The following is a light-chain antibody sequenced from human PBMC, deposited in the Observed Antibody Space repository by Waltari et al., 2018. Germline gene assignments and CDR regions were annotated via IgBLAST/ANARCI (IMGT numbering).Light chain of an antibody. V-gene: IGKV1-12*01. J-gene: IGKJ4*01. Sequence: TCRASEDISSWLAWYQQKPGIAPKLLIYGASSLQSGVPSRFSGSGSGTDFTLTISSLQAEDFATYYCQQANSFPLTFGGGTKVEI. CDR2: GAS. CDR1: EDISSW. CDR3: QQANSFPLT.